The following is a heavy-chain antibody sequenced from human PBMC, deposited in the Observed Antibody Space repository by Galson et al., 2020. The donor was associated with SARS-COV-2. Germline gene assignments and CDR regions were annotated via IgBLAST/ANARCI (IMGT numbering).Heavy chain of an antibody. V-gene: IGHV4-61*02. D-gene: IGHD6-13*01. CDR2: IYTSGST. J-gene: IGHJ4*02. CDR1: GGSISSGSYY. Sequence: SETLSLTCTVSGGSISSGSYYWSWIRQPAGKGLEWIGRIYTSGSTNYNPSLKSRVTISVDTSKNQFSLKLSSVTAADTAVYYCARLVAGTAAAGIDYWGQGTLVTGPS. CDR3: ARLVAGTAAAGIDY.